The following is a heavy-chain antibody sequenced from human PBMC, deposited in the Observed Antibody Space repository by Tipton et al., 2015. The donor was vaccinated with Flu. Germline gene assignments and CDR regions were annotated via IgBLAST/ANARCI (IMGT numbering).Heavy chain of an antibody. Sequence: CAASGFTFSSYSMNWVRQAPGKGLEWVSSISSSSSYIYYADSVKGRFTISRDNAKNSLYLQMNSLRAEDTAVYYCARGDYEGNYFDYWGQGTLVTVSS. V-gene: IGHV3-21*01. CDR2: ISSSSSYI. CDR3: ARGDYEGNYFDY. CDR1: GFTFSSYS. J-gene: IGHJ4*02. D-gene: IGHD4-17*01.